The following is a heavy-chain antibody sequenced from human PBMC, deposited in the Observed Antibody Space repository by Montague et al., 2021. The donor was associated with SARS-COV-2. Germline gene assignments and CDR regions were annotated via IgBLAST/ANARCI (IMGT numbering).Heavy chain of an antibody. CDR1: GGSFSNYY. Sequence: SETLSLTCAISGGSFSNYYWSWIRKPPGKGLEWIGEVNQSGTTIYNPSVKRGVTVSEDTSKNQFYLRLNSVTAADTTVYYCARGRRPVVVSGAGPAGCPVGIWGQGTMVTVSS. V-gene: IGHV4-34*01. CDR2: VNQSGTT. CDR3: ARGRRPVVVSGAGPAGCPVGI. D-gene: IGHD2-2*01. J-gene: IGHJ3*02.